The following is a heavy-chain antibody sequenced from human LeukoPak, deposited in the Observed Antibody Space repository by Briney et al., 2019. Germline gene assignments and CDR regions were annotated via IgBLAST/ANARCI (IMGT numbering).Heavy chain of an antibody. V-gene: IGHV1-2*02. Sequence: ASVKVSCKASGYTSTGYYMHWVRQPPGQGLEWMGWINPNSGGTNYAQKFQGRVTMTRDTSISTAYMELSRLRSDDTAVYYCARDSAAAAGDRFDPWGQGTLVTVSS. CDR3: ARDSAAAAGDRFDP. CDR2: INPNSGGT. J-gene: IGHJ5*02. CDR1: GYTSTGYY. D-gene: IGHD6-13*01.